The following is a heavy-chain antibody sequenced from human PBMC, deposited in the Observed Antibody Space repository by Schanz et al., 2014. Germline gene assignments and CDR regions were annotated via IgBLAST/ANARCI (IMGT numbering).Heavy chain of an antibody. CDR2: ISHSGGSK. CDR3: ARDGNYYGSRNYYKTPYYFDY. D-gene: IGHD3-10*01. Sequence: EVQLVESGGGLVKPGGSLRLSCAASGFTFNSYAMTWVRQAPGKGLEWVSSISHSGGSKYYADSVRGRFTISRDRFQNTLYLRMSSLRAEDTAIYYCARDGNYYGSRNYYKTPYYFDYWGQGTLVTVSS. CDR1: GFTFNSYA. J-gene: IGHJ4*02. V-gene: IGHV3-23*04.